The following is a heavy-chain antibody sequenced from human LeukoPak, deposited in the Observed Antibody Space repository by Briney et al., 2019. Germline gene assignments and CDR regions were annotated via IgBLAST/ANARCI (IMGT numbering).Heavy chain of an antibody. CDR1: GDSISSFY. J-gene: IGHJ4*02. Sequence: SETLSLTCSVSGDSISSFYWSWIRQPPGKGLEWIGYISSAGSTSYNPSLKTRVSLSLDSSDNQLSLKLISVTVADTAVYYCARHVRLERVFDYWGQGILVTVSS. CDR3: ARHVRLERVFDY. V-gene: IGHV4-59*08. CDR2: ISSAGST. D-gene: IGHD1-1*01.